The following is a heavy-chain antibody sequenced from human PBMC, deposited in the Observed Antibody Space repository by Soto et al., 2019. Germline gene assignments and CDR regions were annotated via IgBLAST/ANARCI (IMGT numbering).Heavy chain of an antibody. J-gene: IGHJ3*02. V-gene: IGHV1-18*01. CDR2: ISAYNGNT. CDR1: GYTFTSYG. Sequence: ASVKLSCKASGYTFTSYGISWGRQAPGQGLEWMGWISAYNGNTNYAQKLQGRVTMTTVTSTSTAYMELRSLRSDDTAVYYCARFYSGYVYAFDIWGQGTMVTVSS. CDR3: ARFYSGYVYAFDI. D-gene: IGHD5-12*01.